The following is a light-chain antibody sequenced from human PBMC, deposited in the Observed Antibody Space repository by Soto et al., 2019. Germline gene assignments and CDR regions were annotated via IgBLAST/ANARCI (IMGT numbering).Light chain of an antibody. CDR1: QSVDSSF. J-gene: IGKJ1*01. V-gene: IGKV3-20*01. CDR3: QQYVSSVT. Sequence: EIVLTQSPGSLSLSPGERATLSCRASQSVDSSFFAWYQQKPGQAPRLLIYGASNRATGIPDWFSGRGSGTDFTLTITGLEPEDFAVYYCQQYVSSVTFGQGTKVEIK. CDR2: GAS.